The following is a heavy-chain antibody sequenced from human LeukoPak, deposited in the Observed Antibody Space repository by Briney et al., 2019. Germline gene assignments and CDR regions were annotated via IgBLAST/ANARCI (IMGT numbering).Heavy chain of an antibody. CDR1: GFTFSSYG. CDR3: ATRYHAAEYFQH. CDR2: ISYDGSNK. Sequence: GGSLRLSCAASGFTFSSYGMHWVRQAPGKGLEWVAVISYDGSNKYYADSVKGRFTISRDNSKNTLYLQMNSLRAEDTAVYYCATRYHAAEYFQHWGQGTLVTVSS. V-gene: IGHV3-30*03. D-gene: IGHD1-14*01. J-gene: IGHJ1*01.